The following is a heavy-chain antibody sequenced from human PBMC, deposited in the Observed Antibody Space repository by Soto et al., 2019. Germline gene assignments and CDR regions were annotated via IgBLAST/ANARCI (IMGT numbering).Heavy chain of an antibody. V-gene: IGHV3-23*01. Sequence: GSLRRSFAASGFTFSSYSMIRVRQAPGKGLEWVSVISGSGGSTYYADSVKGRFTISRDNSKNTLYLQMNSLRAEDTAVYYCAKEGRTRGAFDIWGQGTMVTVSS. CDR1: GFTFSSYS. J-gene: IGHJ3*02. D-gene: IGHD3-10*01. CDR3: AKEGRTRGAFDI. CDR2: ISGSGGST.